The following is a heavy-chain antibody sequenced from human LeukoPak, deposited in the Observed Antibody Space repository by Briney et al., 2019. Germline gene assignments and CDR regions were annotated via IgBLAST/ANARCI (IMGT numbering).Heavy chain of an antibody. CDR3: ARERGRFGVDY. J-gene: IGHJ4*02. D-gene: IGHD3-10*01. Sequence: PSETLSLTCTVSGGSISSGSYYWSWIRQPAGKGLEWIGYIYHSGSTNYNPSLKSRVIISVDTSNNQFSLKLSSVTAADTAVYYCARERGRFGVDYWGQGTLVTVSS. CDR1: GGSISSGSYY. V-gene: IGHV4-61*10. CDR2: IYHSGST.